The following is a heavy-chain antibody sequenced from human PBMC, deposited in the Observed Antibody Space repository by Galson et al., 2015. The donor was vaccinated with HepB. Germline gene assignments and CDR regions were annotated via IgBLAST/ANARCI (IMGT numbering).Heavy chain of an antibody. D-gene: IGHD2-2*02. J-gene: IGHJ6*02. CDR2: IYPGDSDT. V-gene: IGHV5-51*01. CDR1: GYSFTSYW. CDR3: ARGRGLRYCSSTSCYRSNYYYYGTDV. Sequence: QSGAEVKKPGESLKISCKGSGYSFTSYWIGWVRQMPGKGLEWMGIIYPGDSDTRYSPSFQGQVTISADKSISTAYLQWSSLKASDTAVYYCARGRGLRYCSSTSCYRSNYYYYGTDVWGQGTTVTVS.